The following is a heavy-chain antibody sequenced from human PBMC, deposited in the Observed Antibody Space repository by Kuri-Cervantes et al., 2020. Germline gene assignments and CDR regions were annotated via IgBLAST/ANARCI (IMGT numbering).Heavy chain of an antibody. Sequence: ASVKVSCKVSGYTLTELSMHWVRQAPGKGLEWMGGFDPEDGETIYAQKFQGRVTTTEDTSTDTAYMELSSLRSEDTAVYYCARDHYDILTGYETYYYYYGMDVWGQGTTVTVSS. V-gene: IGHV1-24*01. CDR1: GYTLTELS. CDR2: FDPEDGET. CDR3: ARDHYDILTGYETYYYYYGMDV. J-gene: IGHJ6*02. D-gene: IGHD3-9*01.